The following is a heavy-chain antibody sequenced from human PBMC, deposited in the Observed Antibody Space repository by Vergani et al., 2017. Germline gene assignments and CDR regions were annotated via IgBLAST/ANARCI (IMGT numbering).Heavy chain of an antibody. CDR3: ARVLVVVVVATDAFDI. J-gene: IGHJ3*02. D-gene: IGHD2-15*01. CDR2: IKSQTDGGTT. CDR1: GFTFSYAW. Sequence: EVQLVESGGGLVKPGGSLRLSCAASGFTFSYAWMSWVRQAPGKGLEWVGHIKSQTDGGTTDYAAPVKGRFTISRDNAKNSLYLQMNSLRAEDTAVYYCARVLVVVVVATDAFDIWGQGTMVTVSS. V-gene: IGHV3-15*01.